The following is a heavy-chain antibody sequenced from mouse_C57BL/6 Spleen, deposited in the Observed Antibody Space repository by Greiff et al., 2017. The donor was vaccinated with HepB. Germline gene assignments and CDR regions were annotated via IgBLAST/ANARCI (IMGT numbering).Heavy chain of an antibody. CDR2: IRNKANGYTT. Sequence: EVMLVESGGGLVQPGGSLSLSCAASGFTFTDYYVSWVRQPPGKALEWLGFIRNKANGYTTEYSASVKGRFTISRDNSQSILYLQMNALRAEDSATYYCARYPGSSYGNYFDYWGQGTTLTVSS. D-gene: IGHD1-1*01. CDR1: GFTFTDYY. CDR3: ARYPGSSYGNYFDY. J-gene: IGHJ2*01. V-gene: IGHV7-3*01.